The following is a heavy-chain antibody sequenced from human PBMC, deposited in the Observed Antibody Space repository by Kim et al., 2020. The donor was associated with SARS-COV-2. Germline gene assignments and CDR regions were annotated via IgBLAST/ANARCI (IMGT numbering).Heavy chain of an antibody. V-gene: IGHV4-39*01. Sequence: SETLSLTCTVSGGSISSSSYYWGWIRQPPGKGLEWIGSIYYSGSTYYNPSLKSRVTISVDTSKNQFSLKLSSVTAADTAVYYCARRPTGLGAFDYWGQGTLVTVSS. J-gene: IGHJ4*02. D-gene: IGHD3-10*01. CDR2: IYYSGST. CDR3: ARRPTGLGAFDY. CDR1: GGSISSSSYY.